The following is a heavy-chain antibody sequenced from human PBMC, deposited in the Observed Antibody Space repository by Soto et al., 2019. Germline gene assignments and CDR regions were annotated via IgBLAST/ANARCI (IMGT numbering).Heavy chain of an antibody. CDR1: GFTFSSYA. V-gene: IGHV3-30-3*01. J-gene: IGHJ4*02. D-gene: IGHD2-15*01. CDR2: ISYDGSNK. CDR3: ARDGDIVVVVAAYFDY. Sequence: QVQLVESGGGVVQPGRSLRLSCAASGFTFSSYAMHWVRQAPGKGLEWVAVISYDGSNKYYADSVKGRFTISRDNSKNTLYLQMNSLRAVDTAVYYCARDGDIVVVVAAYFDYWGQGTLVTVSS.